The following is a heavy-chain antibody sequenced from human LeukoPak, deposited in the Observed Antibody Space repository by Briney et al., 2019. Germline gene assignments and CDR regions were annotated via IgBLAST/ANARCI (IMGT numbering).Heavy chain of an antibody. CDR3: ARGPLGYCSVTSCSFDS. D-gene: IGHD2-2*01. J-gene: IGHJ4*02. CDR1: GFTFNSYW. CDR2: INQDGSEN. V-gene: IGHV3-7*01. Sequence: GGSLTLSCAASGFTFNSYWMSWVRQAPGKGLEWVANINQDGSENYYLDSVKGRFTISRDNAKNSPYLQMNSLRAEDTAVYYCARGPLGYCSVTSCSFDSWGQGTLVTVSS.